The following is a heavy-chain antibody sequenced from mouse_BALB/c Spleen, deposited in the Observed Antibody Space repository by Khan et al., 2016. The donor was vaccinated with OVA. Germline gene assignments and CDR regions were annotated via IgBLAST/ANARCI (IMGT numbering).Heavy chain of an antibody. CDR1: GYSITSDYA. CDR3: ARVYGGDFDY. J-gene: IGHJ2*01. D-gene: IGHD1-1*01. V-gene: IGHV3-2*02. Sequence: VQLQESGPGLVKPSQSLSLTCTVTGYSITSDYAWNWIRQFPRNQLEWMGIISYSGNTNYNPPLKSRISITRDTSKNQFFLQLNSVTTEDTARYDCARVYGGDFDYWGQGTTLTVSS. CDR2: ISYSGNT.